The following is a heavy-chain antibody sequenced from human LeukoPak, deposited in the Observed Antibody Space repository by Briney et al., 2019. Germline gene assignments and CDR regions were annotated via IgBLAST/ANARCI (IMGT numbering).Heavy chain of an antibody. CDR1: GFTFSTYG. V-gene: IGHV3-30*02. Sequence: GGSLRLSCAASGFTFSTYGMHWVRQAPGKGLEWVAFIRYDGSDKYYADSVEGRFTVSRDNSKNTLYLQMNSLRAEDTAVYYCAKVIFRIAVAGPALDYWGQGTLVTVSS. J-gene: IGHJ4*02. CDR2: IRYDGSDK. D-gene: IGHD6-19*01. CDR3: AKVIFRIAVAGPALDY.